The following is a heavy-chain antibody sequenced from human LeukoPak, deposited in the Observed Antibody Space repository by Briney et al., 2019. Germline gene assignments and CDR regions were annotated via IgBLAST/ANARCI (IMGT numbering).Heavy chain of an antibody. CDR1: GDSVSSDNW. CDR3: VRLGSSWYDGPSPNWFDP. J-gene: IGHJ5*02. CDR2: IYHSGAT. V-gene: IGHV4-4*02. Sequence: SGTLSLTCAVSGDSVSSDNWRSWVRQPPGKGLEWIGEIYHSGATNYKSSLKSRVTISMDKSKNQFSLDLTSVTAADTAVYYCVRLGSSWYDGPSPNWFDPWGQGTLVTVSS. D-gene: IGHD6-13*01.